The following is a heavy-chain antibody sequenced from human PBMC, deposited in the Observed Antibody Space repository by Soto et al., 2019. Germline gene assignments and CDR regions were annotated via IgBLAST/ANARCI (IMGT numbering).Heavy chain of an antibody. Sequence: QVQLVESGGGVVQPGRSLSLSCAASGFTFSSYGMHWVRQAPGKGLEWVAVIWYDGSNKYYADSVKGRFTISRDNSKNTLYLQMNSMRAEDTAVYYCARDTHYYGMDVWGQGTTVTVSS. J-gene: IGHJ6*02. CDR1: GFTFSSYG. CDR2: IWYDGSNK. CDR3: ARDTHYYGMDV. V-gene: IGHV3-33*01.